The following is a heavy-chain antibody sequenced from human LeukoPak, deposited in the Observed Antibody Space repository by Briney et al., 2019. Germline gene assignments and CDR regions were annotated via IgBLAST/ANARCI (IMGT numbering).Heavy chain of an antibody. CDR1: GFTSNSFA. CDR3: ANTHDYGDY. Sequence: GGSLRLSCAASGFTSNSFAMSWVRQAPGKGLEWVSGIDESGAGTFYADSVKGRFTISRDNSKNTLFLQMNSLRVEDTAVYYCANTHDYGDYWGQGTLVTVSS. CDR2: IDESGAGT. V-gene: IGHV3-23*01. J-gene: IGHJ4*02.